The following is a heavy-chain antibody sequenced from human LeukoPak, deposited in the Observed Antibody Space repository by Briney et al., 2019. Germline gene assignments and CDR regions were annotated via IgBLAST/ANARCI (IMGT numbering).Heavy chain of an antibody. J-gene: IGHJ4*02. D-gene: IGHD3-10*01. V-gene: IGHV2-5*01. CDR2: IYWNDDK. Sequence: SGPTLVKPTQTLTLTCTFSGFSLSTSGVGVGWIRQPPGKALEWLALIYWNDDKRYSPSLKSRLTITKDTSKNQVVLTMTNMDPVDTATYYCAHRKPARRARGPASRFGELLPLFDYWGQGTLVTVSS. CDR1: GFSLSTSGVG. CDR3: AHRKPARRARGPASRFGELLPLFDY.